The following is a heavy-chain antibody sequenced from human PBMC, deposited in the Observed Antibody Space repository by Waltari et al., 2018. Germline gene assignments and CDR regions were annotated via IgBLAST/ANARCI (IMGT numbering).Heavy chain of an antibody. Sequence: QLQLQESGPGLVKPSETLSLTCPVSGGSISSSSYYWGWIRQPPGKGLGGFGSIYYSGGTYYNPSLKSRVTISVDTSKNQFSLKLSSVTAADTAVYYCARRPTGTTSWFDPWGQGTLVTVSS. CDR1: GGSISSSSYY. V-gene: IGHV4-39*07. D-gene: IGHD1-7*01. J-gene: IGHJ5*02. CDR2: IYYSGGT. CDR3: ARRPTGTTSWFDP.